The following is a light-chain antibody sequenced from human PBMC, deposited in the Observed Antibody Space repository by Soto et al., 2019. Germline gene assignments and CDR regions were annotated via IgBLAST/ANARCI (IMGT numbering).Light chain of an antibody. CDR3: QQRSNWPT. Sequence: IVLSQSPGALSSFQGDRVPHSCRASQSVSSYLAWYQQKPGQAPRLLIYDASNRATGIPARFSGSGSGTDFTLTISSLEPEDFAVYYCQQRSNWPTFGQGTRLAI. CDR2: DAS. V-gene: IGKV3-11*01. CDR1: QSVSSY. J-gene: IGKJ5*01.